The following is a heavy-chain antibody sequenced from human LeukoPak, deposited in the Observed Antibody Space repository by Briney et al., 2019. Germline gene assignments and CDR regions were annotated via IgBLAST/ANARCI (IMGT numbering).Heavy chain of an antibody. CDR3: ARPGRPMVRGVLMSSWFDP. D-gene: IGHD3-10*01. Sequence: SETLSLTCAVYGGSFRGYDWSWIRQSPGKGLVWIGEINHSGNTNYNPSLKSRVTISIDTSKNQFSLKLNSVTAADTAVYYCARPGRPMVRGVLMSSWFDPWGQGTLVTVSS. CDR1: GGSFRGYD. V-gene: IGHV4-34*01. J-gene: IGHJ5*02. CDR2: INHSGNT.